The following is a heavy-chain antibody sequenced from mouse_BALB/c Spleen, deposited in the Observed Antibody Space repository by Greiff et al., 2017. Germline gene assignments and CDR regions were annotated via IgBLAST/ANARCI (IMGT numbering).Heavy chain of an antibody. CDR1: GYSITSDYA. CDR2: ISYSGST. J-gene: IGHJ2*01. V-gene: IGHV3-2*02. D-gene: IGHD4-1*01. Sequence: EVKLVESGPGLVKPSQSLSLTCTVTGYSITSDYAWNWIRQFPGNKLEWMGYISYSGSTSYNPSLKSRISITRDTSKNQFFLQLNSVTTEDTATYYCARGLGRGYFDYWGQGTTLTVSS. CDR3: ARGLGRGYFDY.